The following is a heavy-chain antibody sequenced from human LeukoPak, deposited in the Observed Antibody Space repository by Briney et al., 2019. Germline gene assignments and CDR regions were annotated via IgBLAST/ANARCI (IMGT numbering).Heavy chain of an antibody. J-gene: IGHJ4*02. V-gene: IGHV1-69*04. CDR3: ARPTTVGSLFDY. D-gene: IGHD4-17*01. CDR1: GGTFSSYA. CDR2: IIPILGIA. Sequence: ASVKVSCKASGGTFSSYAISWVRQSPGQGLEWMGRIIPILGIANYAQKFQGRVTITADKSTSTAYMELSSLRSEDTAVYYCARPTTVGSLFDYWGQGTLVTVSS.